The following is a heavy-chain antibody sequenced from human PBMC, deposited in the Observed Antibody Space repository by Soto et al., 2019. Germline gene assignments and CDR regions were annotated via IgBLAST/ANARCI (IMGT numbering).Heavy chain of an antibody. CDR2: IYYSGTT. CDR1: GGSISSTFYY. CDR3: ARQKWEQPKWFDP. D-gene: IGHD1-26*01. V-gene: IGHV4-39*01. Sequence: QLQLQESGPGLVKPSETLSLTCSLSGGSISSTFYYWGWIRQPPGKGLEWIGSIYYSGTTFYNASLKGRVTIPVHKSKNKFSLRWTSVTATDTAVDFCARQKWEQPKWFDPWGQGTLVTVSS. J-gene: IGHJ5*02.